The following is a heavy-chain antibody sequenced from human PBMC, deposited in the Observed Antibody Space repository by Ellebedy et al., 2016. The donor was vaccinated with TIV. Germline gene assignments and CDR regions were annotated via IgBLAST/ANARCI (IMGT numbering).Heavy chain of an antibody. CDR3: AKHGRGMDV. CDR2: ISYDGSNK. J-gene: IGHJ6*02. V-gene: IGHV3-30*18. Sequence: GGSLRLSCAASGFTFSTYGMHWVRQAPGKGLEWVAVISYDGSNKYYADSVKGRFTISRDNSKNTLYLQMNSLRAEDTAVYYCAKHGRGMDVWGQGTTVTVSS. CDR1: GFTFSTYG.